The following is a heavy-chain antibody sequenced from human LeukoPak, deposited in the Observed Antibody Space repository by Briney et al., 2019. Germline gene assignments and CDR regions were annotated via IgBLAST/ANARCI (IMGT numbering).Heavy chain of an antibody. J-gene: IGHJ4*02. CDR1: GGTFSSYA. CDR3: ASLDILTWRNFDY. V-gene: IGHV1-69*13. D-gene: IGHD3-9*01. CDR2: IIPIFGTA. Sequence: GASVKVSCKASGGTFSSYAISWVRQAPGQGLEWMGGIIPIFGTANYAQKFQGRVTITADESTSTAYMELSSLRSEDTAAYYCASLDILTWRNFDYWGQGTLVTVSS.